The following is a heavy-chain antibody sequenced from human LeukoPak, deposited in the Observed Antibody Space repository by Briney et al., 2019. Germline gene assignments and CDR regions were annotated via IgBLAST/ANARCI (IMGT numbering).Heavy chain of an antibody. Sequence: GGSLRLSCAASGFTFSSYWMHWVRQAPGKGLVWVSRINSDGSSTSYADSVKGRFTISRDNAKNTLYLQMNSLRAEDTAVYYCARPPPERMARNAFDIWGQGTMVTVSS. J-gene: IGHJ3*02. V-gene: IGHV3-74*01. CDR1: GFTFSSYW. CDR2: INSDGSST. D-gene: IGHD5-24*01. CDR3: ARPPPERMARNAFDI.